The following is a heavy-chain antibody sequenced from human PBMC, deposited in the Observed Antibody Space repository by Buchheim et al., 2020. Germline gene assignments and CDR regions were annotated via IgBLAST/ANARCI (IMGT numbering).Heavy chain of an antibody. CDR1: GLSLRNIGVS. V-gene: IGHV2-70*15. D-gene: IGHD5-24*01. CDR3: ARENDYNALDS. J-gene: IGHJ4*02. Sequence: QVSLRESGPAQVRITETLTLTCTVSGLSLRNIGVSVSWIRQPPGKPLQWLARIDWDDGKYYNTSLETRLTVSKRTSKKQVVLTLTNVDPADTATYYCARENDYNALDSWGQGTL. CDR2: IDWDDGK.